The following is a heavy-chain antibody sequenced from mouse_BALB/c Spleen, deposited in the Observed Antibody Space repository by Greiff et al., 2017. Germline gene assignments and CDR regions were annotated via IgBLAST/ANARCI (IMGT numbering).Heavy chain of an antibody. J-gene: IGHJ4*01. V-gene: IGHV5-4*02. CDR1: GFTFSDYY. CDR2: ISDGGSYT. Sequence: ESGGGLVKPGGSLKLSCAASGFTFSDYYMYWVRQTPEKRLEWVATISDGGSYTYYPDSVKGRFTISRDNAKNNLYLQMSSLKSEDTAMYYCARAYDYDGGYYAMDYWGQGTSVTVSS. CDR3: ARAYDYDGGYYAMDY. D-gene: IGHD2-4*01.